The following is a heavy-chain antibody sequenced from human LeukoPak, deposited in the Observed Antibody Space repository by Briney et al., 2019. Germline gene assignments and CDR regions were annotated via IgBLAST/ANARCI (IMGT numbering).Heavy chain of an antibody. V-gene: IGHV4-30-4*01. Sequence: PSQTLSLTCTVSGGSISSRDYYWRWLRQPPEKRLEWIGYIYYSGSIYYNPSLKSRVTISVDTSKNQFSLKLSSLTAADTAVYYCARESLYGDYSYFVYWGQGTLVTVSS. D-gene: IGHD4-17*01. J-gene: IGHJ4*02. CDR1: GGSISSRDYY. CDR2: IYYSGSI. CDR3: ARESLYGDYSYFVY.